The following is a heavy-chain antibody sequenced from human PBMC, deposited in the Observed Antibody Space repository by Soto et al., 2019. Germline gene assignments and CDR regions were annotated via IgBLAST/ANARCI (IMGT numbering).Heavy chain of an antibody. CDR2: ISFDGSNK. CDR3: AKPIVAAGYYGMDV. CDR1: GFTVSSYD. Sequence: GGSLRLSCAAFGFTVSSYDMHWVRQAPGKGLEWVAVISFDGSNKYYPDSVKGRFTVSRDNSKKKVYLQMNSLRAEDTAVYYCAKPIVAAGYYGMDVWGQGTTVTVSS. D-gene: IGHD6-13*01. J-gene: IGHJ6*02. V-gene: IGHV3-30*18.